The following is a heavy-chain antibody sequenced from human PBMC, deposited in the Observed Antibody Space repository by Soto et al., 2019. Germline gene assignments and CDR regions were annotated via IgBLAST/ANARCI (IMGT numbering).Heavy chain of an antibody. CDR1: GFTFSSYA. CDR2: ISGSGGST. CDR3: AKDKGITMVRGVFGAFDI. D-gene: IGHD3-10*01. Sequence: GGSLRLSCAASGFTFSSYAMSWVRQAPGKGLEWVSAISGSGGSTYYADSVKGRFTISRDNSKNTLYLQMNSLRAEDTAVYYCAKDKGITMVRGVFGAFDIWGQGTMVTVS. V-gene: IGHV3-23*01. J-gene: IGHJ3*02.